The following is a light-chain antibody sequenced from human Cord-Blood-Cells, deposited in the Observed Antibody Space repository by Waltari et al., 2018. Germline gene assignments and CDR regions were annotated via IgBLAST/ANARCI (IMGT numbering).Light chain of an antibody. V-gene: IGLV6-57*01. J-gene: IGLJ3*02. CDR1: SGIMASNY. CDR2: EDN. Sequence: NFMLTQPHSVPESPGTTVTISCTRSSGIMASNYVPWYQQRPGSSPTTVIYEDNQRPSGVPDRFSGSIDSSSNSASLTISGLKTEDGADYYCQSYDSSNQVFGGGTKLTVL. CDR3: QSYDSSNQV.